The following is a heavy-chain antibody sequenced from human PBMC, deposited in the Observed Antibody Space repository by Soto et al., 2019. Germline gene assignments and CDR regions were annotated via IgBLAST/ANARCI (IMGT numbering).Heavy chain of an antibody. D-gene: IGHD1-26*01. CDR2: VRSDGDTT. CDR1: GFTFSRYG. CDR3: AKGKGVGATPDGANC. J-gene: IGHJ4*02. V-gene: IGHV3-23*01. Sequence: EVQVLESGGGLVQPGGSLRLSCAASGFTFSRYGMNWVRQAPGKGLEWVSGVRSDGDTTYNADSVKGRFTVSRDNFRNTVDLQMNNRRVEDTAAYYCAKGKGVGATPDGANCWGQGTLVTVSP.